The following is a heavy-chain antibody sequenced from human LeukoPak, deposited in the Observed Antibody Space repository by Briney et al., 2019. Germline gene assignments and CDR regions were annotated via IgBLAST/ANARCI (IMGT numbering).Heavy chain of an antibody. CDR1: GFTFSSYT. V-gene: IGHV3-64*01. D-gene: IGHD5-18*01. J-gene: IGHJ4*02. Sequence: PGGSLRLSCAASGFTFSSYTMHWVRQAPGKGLEYVSAVSHNGGTTYYANSVKGRFTISRDNSKNTLYLQMGSLRAEDMAVYYCARDSGRGYSLALWGQGTLVTVSS. CDR2: VSHNGGTT. CDR3: ARDSGRGYSLAL.